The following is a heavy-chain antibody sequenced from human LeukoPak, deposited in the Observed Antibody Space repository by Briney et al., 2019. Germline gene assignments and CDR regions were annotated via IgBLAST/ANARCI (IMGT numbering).Heavy chain of an antibody. CDR3: AGHHPRNTVDF. CDR2: ISDIGGI. D-gene: IGHD2/OR15-2a*01. CDR1: GFTFSSYA. Sequence: PGGSLRLSCAASGFTFSSYAMSWVRQPPGKGLEWIAYISDIGGINYNPSLKSRVTISLDTSKNQFSLKLSSVTAADTAVYYCAGHHPRNTVDFWGQGTLVTVSS. V-gene: IGHV4-59*08. J-gene: IGHJ4*02.